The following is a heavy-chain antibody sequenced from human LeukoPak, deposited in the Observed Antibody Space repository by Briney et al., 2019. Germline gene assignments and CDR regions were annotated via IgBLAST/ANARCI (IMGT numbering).Heavy chain of an antibody. CDR2: IYYSGST. J-gene: IGHJ4*02. V-gene: IGHV4-59*01. CDR3: ARGGVLLWFGESFPFDY. CDR1: GGSISSYY. D-gene: IGHD3-10*01. Sequence: SETLSLTCTVSGGSISSYYWSWIRQPPGKGLEWIGYIYYSGSTNYNPSLKSRVTISVDTSKNQFSLKLSSVTAVDTAVYYCARGGVLLWFGESFPFDYWGQGTLVTVSS.